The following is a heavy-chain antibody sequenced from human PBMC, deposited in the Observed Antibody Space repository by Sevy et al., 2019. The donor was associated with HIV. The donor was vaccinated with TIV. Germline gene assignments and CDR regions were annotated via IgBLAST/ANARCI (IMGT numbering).Heavy chain of an antibody. J-gene: IGHJ4*02. CDR2: ISGSGGST. Sequence: GGSLRLSCAASGFTFSSYAMSWVRQAPGKGLEWVSAISGSGGSTYYADSVKGRFTISRDNSKNTLYLQMNSLRAEDTAVYYCATRHPQDTAGAYYFDYWGQGTLVTVSS. V-gene: IGHV3-23*01. CDR1: GFTFSSYA. CDR3: ATRHPQDTAGAYYFDY. D-gene: IGHD5-18*01.